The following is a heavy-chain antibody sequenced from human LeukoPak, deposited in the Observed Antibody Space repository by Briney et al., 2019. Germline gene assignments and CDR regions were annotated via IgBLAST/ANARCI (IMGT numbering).Heavy chain of an antibody. CDR2: IYSGGSI. V-gene: IGHV3-53*01. D-gene: IGHD2-8*01. Sequence: PGGSPRLSCTASGFTVSSNYMSWVRQAPGKGLEWVSVIYSGGSIYYADSVKGRFTIPRDNSKNTLYLQMNSLRAEDTAVYYCARDLGLYPIWGQGTMVTVSS. J-gene: IGHJ3*02. CDR3: ARDLGLYPI. CDR1: GFTVSSNY.